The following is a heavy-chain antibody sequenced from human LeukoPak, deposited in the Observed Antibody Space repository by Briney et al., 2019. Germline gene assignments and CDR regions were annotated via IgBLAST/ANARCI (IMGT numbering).Heavy chain of an antibody. CDR3: ARARTGGTWSFDP. CDR2: ITGSGTYI. D-gene: IGHD2-15*01. J-gene: IGHJ5*02. CDR1: GFTSSIYT. V-gene: IGHV3-21*04. Sequence: NSGGSLTLSCAASGFTSSIYTMNWVRQAPGKGLEWVSSITGSGTYIYYADSVKGRFTISRDNAKDLLYLQMDSLRAEDTSFYFCARARTGGTWSFDPGGQRTLVTVSS.